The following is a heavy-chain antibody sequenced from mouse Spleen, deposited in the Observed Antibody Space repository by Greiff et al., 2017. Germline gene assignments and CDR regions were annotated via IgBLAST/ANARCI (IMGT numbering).Heavy chain of an antibody. Sequence: EVQLVESGGGLVKPGGSLKLSCAASGFTFSSYAMSWVRQTPEKRLEWVAAINSNGGSTYYPDTVKDRFTISRDNAKNTLYLQMSSLRSEDTALYYCARHDSNDYARDYWGQGTSVTVSS. V-gene: IGHV5-6-2*01. J-gene: IGHJ4*01. CDR2: INSNGGST. CDR3: ARHDSNDYARDY. D-gene: IGHD2-5*01. CDR1: GFTFSSYA.